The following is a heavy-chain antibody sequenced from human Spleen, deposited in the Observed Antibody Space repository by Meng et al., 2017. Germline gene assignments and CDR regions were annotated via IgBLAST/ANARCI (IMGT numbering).Heavy chain of an antibody. Sequence: SETLSLTCAVSGYSITGSYNWGWIRQSPGKGLEWIGSIYQSGSTYHNPSLKSRVTMSADTSKNQFCLELTSVTAADTAVYYCAGGAVGTVIFCHAMDVWGQGTTVTVSS. D-gene: IGHD2-21*02. CDR3: AGGAVGTVIFCHAMDV. J-gene: IGHJ6*02. CDR2: IYQSGST. CDR1: GYSITGSYN. V-gene: IGHV4-38-2*01.